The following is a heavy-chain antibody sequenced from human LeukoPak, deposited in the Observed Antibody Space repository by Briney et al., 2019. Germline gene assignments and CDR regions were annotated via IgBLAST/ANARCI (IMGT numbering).Heavy chain of an antibody. J-gene: IGHJ6*02. V-gene: IGHV3-48*02. CDR2: ISSSSSTI. D-gene: IGHD6-13*01. CDR1: GFTFSSFG. Sequence: PGGSLRLSCAASGFTFSSFGMNWVCQAPGKGLEWVSYISSSSSTIYYADSLKGRFTISRDNAKNSLHLHMNSLRDEDTAVYYCARDTSSSWYVSYGMDVWGQGTTVTVSS. CDR3: ARDTSSSWYVSYGMDV.